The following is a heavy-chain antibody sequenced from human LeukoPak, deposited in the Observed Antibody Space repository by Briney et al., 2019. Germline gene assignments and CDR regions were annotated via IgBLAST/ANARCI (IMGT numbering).Heavy chain of an antibody. D-gene: IGHD3-22*01. CDR1: GGSISSYY. CDR3: ARHNFGRTYYYDRSGYPQGLDP. J-gene: IGHJ5*02. CDR2: IYYSGST. Sequence: PSETLSLTCTVSGGSISSYYWSWIRQPPGKGLEWIGDIYYSGSTNYNPSLKSRVTISVDTSKNQFSLKLNSVTAADTAVYYCARHNFGRTYYYDRSGYPQGLDPWGQGTLVTVSS. V-gene: IGHV4-59*08.